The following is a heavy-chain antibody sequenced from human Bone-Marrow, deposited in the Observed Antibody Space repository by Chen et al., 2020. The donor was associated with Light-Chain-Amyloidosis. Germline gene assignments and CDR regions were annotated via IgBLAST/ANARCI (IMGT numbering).Heavy chain of an antibody. J-gene: IGHJ4*02. CDR3: VNDYGGPFDF. CDR1: GFTFSNFW. V-gene: IGHV3-74*01. Sequence: EVQLVESGGGLVQPGGSLRLSCEASGFTFSNFWMHWVRQAPGKGLVWVARMNRDGSVITHAHYVKGRFTISRDNAKNTLYLQMNSLRVEDTAVYYCVNDYGGPFDFWGQGTLVTVSS. CDR2: MNRDGSVI. D-gene: IGHD4-17*01.